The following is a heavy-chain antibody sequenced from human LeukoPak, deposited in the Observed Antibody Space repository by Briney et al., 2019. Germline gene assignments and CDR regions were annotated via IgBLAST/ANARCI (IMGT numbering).Heavy chain of an antibody. V-gene: IGHV4-34*01. CDR1: GVSFDDYY. D-gene: IGHD2-21*02. CDR3: TRMTAGHDY. Sequence: SETLSLTCAVSGVSFDDYYWSWVRQTPGKGLEWIGEINHSGYTNDSPSLKSRVTLAIDTSRKQFSLNLRSVTVADTGIYYCTRMTAGHDYWGQGTLVTVSS. J-gene: IGHJ4*02. CDR2: INHSGYT.